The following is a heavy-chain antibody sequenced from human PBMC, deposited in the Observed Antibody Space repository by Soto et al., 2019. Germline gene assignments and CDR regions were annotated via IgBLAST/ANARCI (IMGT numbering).Heavy chain of an antibody. V-gene: IGHV3-30-3*01. J-gene: IGHJ4*02. CDR1: GFTFSSYA. CDR3: ARVMYYYDSSGYYYGEYYFDY. Sequence: PGGSLRLSCAASGFTFSSYAMHWVRQAPGKGLEWVAVISYDGSNKYYADSVKGRFTISRDNSKNTLYLQMNSLRAEDTAVYYCARVMYYYDSSGYYYGEYYFDYWGQGTLVTVSS. D-gene: IGHD3-22*01. CDR2: ISYDGSNK.